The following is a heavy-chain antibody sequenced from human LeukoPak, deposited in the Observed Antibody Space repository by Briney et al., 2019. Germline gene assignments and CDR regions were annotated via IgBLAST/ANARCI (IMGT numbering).Heavy chain of an antibody. D-gene: IGHD4-11*01. V-gene: IGHV1-18*01. Sequence: ASAKVSCKASGYTFTSYGISWVRQAPGQGLEWMGWISAYNGNTNYAQKLQGRVTMTTDTSTSTAYMELRSLRSDDTAVYYCASMDYSSGTAHYYYYGMDVWGQGTTVTVSS. CDR1: GYTFTSYG. CDR2: ISAYNGNT. CDR3: ASMDYSSGTAHYYYYGMDV. J-gene: IGHJ6*02.